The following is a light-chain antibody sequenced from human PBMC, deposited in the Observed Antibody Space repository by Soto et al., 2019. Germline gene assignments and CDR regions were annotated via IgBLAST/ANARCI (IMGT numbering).Light chain of an antibody. CDR1: QSVGSN. CDR2: GSS. Sequence: EIVMTQSPATLSVSPGERATLSCRASQSVGSNLAWYQQKPGQAPRLLIYGSSTRATGIPARFSGSGSGTEFTLTISSLQSEDFATYFCQQNYNTPPYTFGQGTKVDIK. CDR3: QQNYNTPPYT. V-gene: IGKV3-15*01. J-gene: IGKJ2*01.